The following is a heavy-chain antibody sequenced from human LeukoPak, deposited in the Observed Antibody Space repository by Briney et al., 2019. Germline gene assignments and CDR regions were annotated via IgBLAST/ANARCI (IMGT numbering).Heavy chain of an antibody. D-gene: IGHD1-26*01. Sequence: ASVKVSCKASGYTFTSNYMLWVRQAPGQGLEWVGIINPSGGSTSYAQKFQGRVTVTRDTSTSTVYMELSSLSSEDTAVYYCARVGGNYPINWGQGSLVTVSA. V-gene: IGHV1-46*01. CDR1: GYTFTSNY. CDR2: INPSGGST. CDR3: ARVGGNYPIN. J-gene: IGHJ4*02.